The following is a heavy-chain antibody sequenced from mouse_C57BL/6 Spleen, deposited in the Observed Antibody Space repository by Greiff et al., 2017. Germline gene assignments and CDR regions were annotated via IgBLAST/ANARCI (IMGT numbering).Heavy chain of an antibody. CDR3: ARGEITTVPRPAWFAY. V-gene: IGHV1-55*01. Sequence: VQLQQPGAELVKPGASVKMSCKASGYTFTSYWITWVKQRPGQGLEWIGDIYPGSGSTNSNEKFKSKATLTVDTSSSTAYMQLSSLTSEDSAVYYCARGEITTVPRPAWFAYWGQGTLVTVSA. D-gene: IGHD1-1*01. J-gene: IGHJ3*01. CDR1: GYTFTSYW. CDR2: IYPGSGST.